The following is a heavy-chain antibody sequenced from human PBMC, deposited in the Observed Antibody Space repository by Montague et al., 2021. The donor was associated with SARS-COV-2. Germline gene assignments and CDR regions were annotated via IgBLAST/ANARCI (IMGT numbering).Heavy chain of an antibody. Sequence: SETLSLTCTVSGGSISSSSYYWGWIRQPPGKGLEWIGSIYYSGSTYYNPSLKSRVTISVDTSKNQFFLKLSSVTAADTAVYYCARPPGRLLWSGEFDYWGQGALVTVSS. CDR2: IYYSGST. D-gene: IGHD3-10*01. V-gene: IGHV4-39*01. CDR1: GGSISSSSYY. J-gene: IGHJ4*02. CDR3: ARPPGRLLWSGEFDY.